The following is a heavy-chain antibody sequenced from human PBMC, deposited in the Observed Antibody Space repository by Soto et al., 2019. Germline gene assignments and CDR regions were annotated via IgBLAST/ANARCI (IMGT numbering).Heavy chain of an antibody. CDR2: ISGSGGST. V-gene: IGHV3-23*01. CDR1: GFTFSSYA. CDR3: AKVNDYISSRDAFDI. D-gene: IGHD3-16*01. Sequence: PGGSLRLSSAASGFTFSSYAMSWVRQAPGKGLEWVSAISGSGGSTYYADSVKGRFTISRDNSKNTLYLQMNSLRAEDTAVYYCAKVNDYISSRDAFDIWGQGTMVTVSS. J-gene: IGHJ3*02.